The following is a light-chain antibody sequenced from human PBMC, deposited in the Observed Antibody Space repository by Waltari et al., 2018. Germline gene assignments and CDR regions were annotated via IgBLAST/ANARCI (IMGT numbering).Light chain of an antibody. CDR2: YGS. CDR1: NIGSKS. Sequence: YVLTQPPSVSVDPGKTARLTCGGDNIGSKSGNWDQQKPGQAPVLVMFYGSARPSEIPARFSGSNSGNTATLTISWVEAGDEADYHCQVWDDVTDSGVFGGGTKLTVL. V-gene: IGLV3-21*04. J-gene: IGLJ3*02. CDR3: QVWDDVTDSGV.